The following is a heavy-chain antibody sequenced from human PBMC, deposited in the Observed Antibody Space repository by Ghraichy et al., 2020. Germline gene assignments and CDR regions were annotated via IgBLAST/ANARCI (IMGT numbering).Heavy chain of an antibody. J-gene: IGHJ6*02. D-gene: IGHD3-9*01. Sequence: SETLSHTCAVYGGSFLGYYWNWIRQPPGKGLEWIGEIDHSESTNYNPSLRSRVTISVDTSKNQFSLKLSSVTAADTAVYYCARRSGYYDILTVYIYAMDVWGQGTTVTVSS. CDR1: GGSFLGYY. V-gene: IGHV4-34*01. CDR2: IDHSEST. CDR3: ARRSGYYDILTVYIYAMDV.